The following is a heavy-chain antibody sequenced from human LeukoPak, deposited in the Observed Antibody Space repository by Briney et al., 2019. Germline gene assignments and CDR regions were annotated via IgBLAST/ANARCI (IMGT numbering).Heavy chain of an antibody. Sequence: LGESLKISCRYSEYSFASYRFGWVRHMPGKGLEWIGVIYPGDSDTRYSPSFEGQVTITGDKSTSSAFLQWRSLRASDTAMYYCARRSYEGSTSAFDIWGQGTMVIVSA. V-gene: IGHV5-51*01. CDR1: EYSFASYR. D-gene: IGHD2/OR15-2a*01. CDR3: ARRSYEGSTSAFDI. J-gene: IGHJ3*02. CDR2: IYPGDSDT.